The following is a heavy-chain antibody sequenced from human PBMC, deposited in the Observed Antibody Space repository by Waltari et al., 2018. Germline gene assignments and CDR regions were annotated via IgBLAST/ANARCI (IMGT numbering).Heavy chain of an antibody. Sequence: QVQLQESGPGLVKPSQTLSLTCTVSGGSISSGRYYWRWIRQPAGKGLEWIGRIYTRGRTNYNPSLKSRVPISVDTSKNQFSLKLSSVTAADTAVYYCARTFGGVIATNWFDPWGQGTLVTVSS. CDR2: IYTRGRT. J-gene: IGHJ5*02. D-gene: IGHD3-16*02. V-gene: IGHV4-61*02. CDR1: GGSISSGRYY. CDR3: ARTFGGVIATNWFDP.